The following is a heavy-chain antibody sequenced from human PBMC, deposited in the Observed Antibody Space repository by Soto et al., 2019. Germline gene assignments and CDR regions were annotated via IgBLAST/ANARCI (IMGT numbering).Heavy chain of an antibody. D-gene: IGHD3-9*01. J-gene: IGHJ4*02. CDR1: GFTLSTYA. V-gene: IGHV3-23*01. CDR3: ARDPGLRYFDWYFDY. Sequence: GGSLRLSCAASGFTLSTYAMSWIRQTPEKGLEWVSAISGSAVTTYYADSVKGRFTTSRDNSKNTLYLQMGSLRAEDMAVYYCARDPGLRYFDWYFDYWGQGT. CDR2: ISGSAVTT.